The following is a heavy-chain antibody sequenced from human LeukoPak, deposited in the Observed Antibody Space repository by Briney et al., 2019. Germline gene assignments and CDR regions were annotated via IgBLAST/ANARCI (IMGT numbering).Heavy chain of an antibody. CDR2: IYYSGST. Sequence: SETLSLTCTVSGGSISSYYWSWIRPPPGKGLEWIGYIYYSGSTNYNPSLKSRVTISVDTSKNQFSLKLSSVTAADTAVYYCAIPYSGSYRGAFDIWGQGTMVTVSS. J-gene: IGHJ3*02. CDR3: AIPYSGSYRGAFDI. V-gene: IGHV4-59*01. D-gene: IGHD1-26*01. CDR1: GGSISSYY.